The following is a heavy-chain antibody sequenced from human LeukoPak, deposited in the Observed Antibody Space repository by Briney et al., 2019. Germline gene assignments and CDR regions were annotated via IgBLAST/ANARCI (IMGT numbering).Heavy chain of an antibody. Sequence: GGSLRLSCAASGFPFNTYWMTWVRQAPGKGLEWVSYISSSSSTIYYADSVKGRFTISRDNAKNSLYLQMNSLREEDTAVYYCARDRYAIAAALNDYWGQGTLVTVSS. CDR1: GFPFNTYW. V-gene: IGHV3-48*02. CDR2: ISSSSSTI. CDR3: ARDRYAIAAALNDY. D-gene: IGHD6-13*01. J-gene: IGHJ4*02.